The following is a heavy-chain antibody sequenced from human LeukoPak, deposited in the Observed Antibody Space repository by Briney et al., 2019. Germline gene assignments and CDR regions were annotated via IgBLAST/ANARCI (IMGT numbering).Heavy chain of an antibody. Sequence: GDSLKISCKGSGYRFVSYWIGWVRQMPGKGLEWMGIIYPGDSDTRYSPSFQGQVTISADKSISTAYLQWSSLKASDTAMYYCARGDNMDWSDPWGRGTLVTVSS. CDR3: ARGDNMDWSDP. D-gene: IGHD2/OR15-2a*01. V-gene: IGHV5-51*01. J-gene: IGHJ5*02. CDR1: GYRFVSYW. CDR2: IYPGDSDT.